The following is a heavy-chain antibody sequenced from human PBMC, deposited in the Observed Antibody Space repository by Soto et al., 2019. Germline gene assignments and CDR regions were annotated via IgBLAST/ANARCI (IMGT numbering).Heavy chain of an antibody. D-gene: IGHD4-17*01. CDR2: IYYNGNT. V-gene: IGHV4-30-4*08. CDR1: GASLAKDDNY. J-gene: IGHJ6*02. CDR3: ARATTVTSSFFYYGLDV. Sequence: PSQTLSLACSVYGASLAKDDNYWAWIRQTPGKGLEWIGHIYYNGNTYYNPSLKSRLTLSLDTSQNQFSLHLTSVIAADSASYFCARATTVTSSFFYYGLDVWVQGTTVT.